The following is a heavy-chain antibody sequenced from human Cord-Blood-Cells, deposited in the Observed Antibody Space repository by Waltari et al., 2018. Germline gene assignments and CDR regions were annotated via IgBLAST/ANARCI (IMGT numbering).Heavy chain of an antibody. D-gene: IGHD5-12*01. V-gene: IGHV1-69*01. Sequence: QVQLVQSGAEVKKPGSSVKVSCKASGGTFSSYAISWVQQAPGQGLEWMGGIIPICGTANYAQKFQGRVTSTADESTSTAYMELSSLRSEDTAVYYCAIYAVLRSPFDYWGQGTLVTVSS. CDR2: IIPICGTA. CDR1: GGTFSSYA. J-gene: IGHJ4*02. CDR3: AIYAVLRSPFDY.